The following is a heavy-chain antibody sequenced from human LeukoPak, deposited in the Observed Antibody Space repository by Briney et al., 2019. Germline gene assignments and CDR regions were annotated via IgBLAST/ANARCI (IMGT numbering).Heavy chain of an antibody. D-gene: IGHD2-21*02. V-gene: IGHV1-2*02. CDR1: GYTFTGYY. Sequence: ASVKVSCKASGYTFTGYYMHWVRQAPGQGLEWIGWINPNSGGTNYAQKFRGRVTMTRDTSITTAYMEMRRLRSDDMAVYYCAKGDPVMTATSYDRWGQGTLVTVSS. J-gene: IGHJ4*02. CDR3: AKGDPVMTATSYDR. CDR2: INPNSGGT.